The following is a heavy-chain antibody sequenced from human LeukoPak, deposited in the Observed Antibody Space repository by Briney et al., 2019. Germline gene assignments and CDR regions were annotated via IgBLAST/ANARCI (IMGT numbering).Heavy chain of an antibody. CDR2: MYFTGSGST. D-gene: IGHD1-1*01. V-gene: IGHV4-59*01. CDR1: GGSISNYF. CDR3: ARWNEGFDY. J-gene: IGHJ4*02. Sequence: SETLSLTCTVSGGSISNYFWTWIRQPPGKGLEWIGYMYFTGSGSTYYNPSLESRVTISADTSKNQFSLRLSSVTAADTAVYYCARWNEGFDYWGQGTLVTVSS.